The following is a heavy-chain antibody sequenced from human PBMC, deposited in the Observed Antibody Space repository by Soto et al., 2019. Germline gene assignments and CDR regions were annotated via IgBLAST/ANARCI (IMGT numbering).Heavy chain of an antibody. V-gene: IGHV3-48*02. CDR3: ARDAPPTDY. J-gene: IGHJ4*02. Sequence: EVQLVESGGGLVQPGGSLRLSCAASGFTFSSYSMNWVRQAPGKGLEWVSYISSSSSTIYYADSVKGRFTISRDNAKNSLYVQMNSLRDEDTAVNYCARDAPPTDYWGQGTLVTVSS. CDR2: ISSSSSTI. CDR1: GFTFSSYS.